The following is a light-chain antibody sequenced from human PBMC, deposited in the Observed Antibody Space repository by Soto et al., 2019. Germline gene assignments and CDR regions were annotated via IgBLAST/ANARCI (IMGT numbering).Light chain of an antibody. CDR3: QQFGSSPPCT. CDR1: QSVSSNF. Sequence: EIVLTQSPGTLSLSPGDRATLSCRASQSVSSNFLAWYQQKPGQAPRLLIYGASSRATGIPDRFSGSGSGTDFTLTISRLEPEDFAMYYCQQFGSSPPCTFGQGTKVEIK. J-gene: IGKJ1*01. CDR2: GAS. V-gene: IGKV3-20*01.